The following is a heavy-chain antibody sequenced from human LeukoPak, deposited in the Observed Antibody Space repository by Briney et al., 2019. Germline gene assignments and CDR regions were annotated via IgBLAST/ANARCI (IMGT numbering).Heavy chain of an antibody. CDR1: GGSFSGYY. J-gene: IGHJ4*02. V-gene: IGHV4-34*01. CDR3: ARSAFHDYVWGSYRPYYFDY. CDR2: INHSGST. D-gene: IGHD3-16*02. Sequence: SETLSLTCAVYGGSFSGYYWSWIRQPPGKGLEWIGEINHSGSTNYNPSLKSRVTISVDTSKNQFSLKLSSVTAADTAVYYCARSAFHDYVWGSYRPYYFDYWGQGTLVTVSS.